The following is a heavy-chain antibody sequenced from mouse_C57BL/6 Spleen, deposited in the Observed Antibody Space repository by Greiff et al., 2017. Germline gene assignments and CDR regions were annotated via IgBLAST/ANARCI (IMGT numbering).Heavy chain of an antibody. CDR3: ARGDYDYDGFDY. D-gene: IGHD2-4*01. V-gene: IGHV1-53*01. Sequence: QVQLQQSGTELVKPGASVKLSCKASGYIFTSYWMHWVKQRPGQGLEWIGNINPSNGGTNYNEKFKSKATLTVDKSSSTAYMQLSSLTSEDSAVYYCARGDYDYDGFDYWGQGTTLTVSS. CDR2: INPSNGGT. CDR1: GYIFTSYW. J-gene: IGHJ2*01.